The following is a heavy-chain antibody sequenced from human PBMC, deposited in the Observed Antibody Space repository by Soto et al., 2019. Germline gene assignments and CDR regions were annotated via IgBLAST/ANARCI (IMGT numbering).Heavy chain of an antibody. CDR2: INPSGGST. V-gene: IGHV1-46*01. CDR1: GYTFTSYY. Sequence: GASVKVSCKASGYTFTSYYMHWVRQAPGQGLEWMGIINPSGGSTNYAQKFQGRVTMARDTSTSTVYMELSSLRSEDTAVYYCARGGAARNGDYYYYGMDVWGQGTTVTVSS. CDR3: ARGGAARNGDYYYYGMDV. J-gene: IGHJ6*02. D-gene: IGHD6-6*01.